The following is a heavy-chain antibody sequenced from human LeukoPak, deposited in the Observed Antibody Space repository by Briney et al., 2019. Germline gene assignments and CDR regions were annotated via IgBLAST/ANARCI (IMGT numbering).Heavy chain of an antibody. CDR3: AAAIGGYYYDSSGYWDY. J-gene: IGHJ4*02. V-gene: IGHV1-58*02. CDR1: GFTFTSSA. CDR2: IVVGSGNT. Sequence: GGSVRLSCEASGFTFTSSAMKWVRQARGQGLEWVAWIVVGSGNTNYAQKFQERVTITRDMSTSTAYMELSSLRSEDTAVYYCAAAIGGYYYDSSGYWDYWGQGTLVTVSS. D-gene: IGHD3-22*01.